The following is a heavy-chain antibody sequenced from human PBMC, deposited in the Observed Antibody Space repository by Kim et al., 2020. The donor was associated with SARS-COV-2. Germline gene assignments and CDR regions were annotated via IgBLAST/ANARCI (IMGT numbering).Heavy chain of an antibody. J-gene: IGHJ4*02. CDR1: GFTFSNAW. CDR2: IKSKTDGGTT. CDR3: TTDGPVATSLVFDY. V-gene: IGHV3-15*01. Sequence: GGSLRLSCAASGFTFSNAWMSWVRQAPGKGLEWVGRIKSKTDGGTTDYAAPVKGRFTISRDDSKNTLYLQMNSLKTEDTAVYYCTTDGPVATSLVFDYWGQGTLVTVSS. D-gene: IGHD5-12*01.